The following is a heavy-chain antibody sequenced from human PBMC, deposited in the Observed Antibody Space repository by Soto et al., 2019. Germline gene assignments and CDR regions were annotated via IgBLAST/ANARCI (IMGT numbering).Heavy chain of an antibody. Sequence: EVQLVESGGGLVQPGGSLRLSCEASGFTFRNYDMHWVRQGTGKGLEWVSGISAAGDPDYADSVEGRFTISRENAQNSCVLQMNSLRVGDTAVYYCARTDRGFYGLDVWGQGTTVIVSS. CDR1: GFTFRNYD. CDR2: ISAAGDP. J-gene: IGHJ6*02. CDR3: ARTDRGFYGLDV. V-gene: IGHV3-13*05.